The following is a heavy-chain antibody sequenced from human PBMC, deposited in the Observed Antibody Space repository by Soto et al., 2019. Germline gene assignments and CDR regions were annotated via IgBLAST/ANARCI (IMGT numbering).Heavy chain of an antibody. CDR3: ARDRIAAAGDTYYYYGMDV. V-gene: IGHV3-74*01. CDR1: GFTFSSYW. CDR2: INSDGSST. J-gene: IGHJ6*02. D-gene: IGHD6-13*01. Sequence: PGGSLRLSCAASGFTFSSYWMHWVRQAPGKGLVWVSRINSDGSSTSYADSVKGRFTISRDNAKNTLYLQMNSLRAEDTAVYYCARDRIAAAGDTYYYYGMDVWGQGTTVTVSS.